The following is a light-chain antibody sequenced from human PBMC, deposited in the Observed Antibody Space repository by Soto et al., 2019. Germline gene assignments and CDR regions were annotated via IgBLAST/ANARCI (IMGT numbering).Light chain of an antibody. V-gene: IGKV3-20*01. Sequence: EIVLTQSPGTLSLSPGERATLSCRASQSVSSSYLAWYQQKPGQAPRHLIYGASSRATGIPDRFSGSGSGTDFTLTISRLEPEDFAVYYCQQYGSSPLTFGQGTKVEIK. CDR3: QQYGSSPLT. CDR2: GAS. J-gene: IGKJ1*01. CDR1: QSVSSSY.